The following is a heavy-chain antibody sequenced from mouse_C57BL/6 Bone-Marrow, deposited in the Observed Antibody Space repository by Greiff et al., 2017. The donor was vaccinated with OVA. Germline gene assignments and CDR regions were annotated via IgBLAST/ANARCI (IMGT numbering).Heavy chain of an antibody. Sequence: EVKLQESGPGLVKPSQSLSLTCSVTGYSITSGYSWNWIRQFPGNKLEWMGYISYDGSNNYNPSLKNRISITRDTSKNQFFLKLNSVTTEDTATYYCARANWDWFAYWGQGTLVTVSA. J-gene: IGHJ3*01. CDR1: GYSITSGYS. CDR3: ARANWDWFAY. D-gene: IGHD4-1*01. V-gene: IGHV3-6*01. CDR2: ISYDGSN.